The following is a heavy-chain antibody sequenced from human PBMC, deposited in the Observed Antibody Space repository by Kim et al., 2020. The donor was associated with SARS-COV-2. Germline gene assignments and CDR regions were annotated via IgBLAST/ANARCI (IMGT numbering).Heavy chain of an antibody. V-gene: IGHV5-10-1*01. J-gene: IGHJ4*02. CDR2: IDPSDSYT. Sequence: GESLKISCKGSGYSFTSYWISWVRQMPGKGLEWMGRIDPSDSYTNYSPSFQGHVTISADKSISTAYLQWSSLKASDTAMYYCARQSGNYDILTGYPDYWGQGTLVTVSS. CDR1: GYSFTSYW. CDR3: ARQSGNYDILTGYPDY. D-gene: IGHD3-9*01.